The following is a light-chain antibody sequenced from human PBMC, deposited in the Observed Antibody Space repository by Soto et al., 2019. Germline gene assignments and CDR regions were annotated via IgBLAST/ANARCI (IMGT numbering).Light chain of an antibody. CDR1: KLGDKY. CDR3: QAWDSSTVV. CDR2: QDT. V-gene: IGLV3-1*01. J-gene: IGLJ3*02. Sequence: SYELTQPPSVSVSPEQTASITCSGHKLGDKYACWYQQKPGQSPLLVIYQDTKRPSGIPERFSGSNSGNTATLTISGTQAMDEADYSCQAWDSSTVVFGGGTKLTVL.